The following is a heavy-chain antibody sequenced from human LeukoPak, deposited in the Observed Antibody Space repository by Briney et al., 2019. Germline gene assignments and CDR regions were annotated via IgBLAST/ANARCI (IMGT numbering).Heavy chain of an antibody. Sequence: PGGSLRLSCAASGFTFSSYAMSWVRQAPGKGLEWVSAISGSGGSTYYADSVKGRFTISRDNSKNTLNLQMNSLRAEDTAVYYCAKDQGYGDLNWFDPWGQGTLVTVSS. CDR2: ISGSGGST. CDR1: GFTFSSYA. V-gene: IGHV3-23*01. CDR3: AKDQGYGDLNWFDP. J-gene: IGHJ5*02. D-gene: IGHD4-17*01.